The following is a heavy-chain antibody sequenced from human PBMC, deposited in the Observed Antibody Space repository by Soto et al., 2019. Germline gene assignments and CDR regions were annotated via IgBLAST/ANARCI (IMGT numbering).Heavy chain of an antibody. CDR2: ISVSGSST. D-gene: IGHD3-16*01. CDR3: ASNTRYDPPDY. Sequence: EVQLLESGGGLVQPGGSLRLSCAASGFTFSSYAMSWVRQAPGKGLAWVSGISVSGSSTYYADSVMGRFTISRDNSKNTLYLQMNSLRAEDTAVSYCASNTRYDPPDYWGQGTLVTVSS. J-gene: IGHJ4*02. CDR1: GFTFSSYA. V-gene: IGHV3-23*01.